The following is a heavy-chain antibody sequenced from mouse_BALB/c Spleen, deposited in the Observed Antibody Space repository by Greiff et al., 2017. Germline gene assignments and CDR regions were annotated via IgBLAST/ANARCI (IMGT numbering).Heavy chain of an antibody. Sequence: QVQLEQSGTELVRPGTSVEGFCKASGKAFPNYFVGGVKQRPGQGLEWIGVINPGSGGTNYNEKFKGKATLTADKSSSTAYMQLSSLTSDDSAVYFCARRTMITTGTWFAYWGQGTLVTVSA. V-gene: IGHV1-54*01. CDR2: INPGSGGT. CDR3: ARRTMITTGTWFAY. CDR1: GKAFPNYF. D-gene: IGHD2-4*01. J-gene: IGHJ3*01.